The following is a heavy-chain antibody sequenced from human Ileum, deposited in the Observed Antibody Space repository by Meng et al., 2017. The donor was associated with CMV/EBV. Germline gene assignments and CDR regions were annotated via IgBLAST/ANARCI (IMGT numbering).Heavy chain of an antibody. CDR2: IYGSGGDT. CDR3: AKSIIPNKAYFDY. Sequence: GESLKISCAASGFTFSTYGMSWVRQAPGKGLEWVSYIYGSGGDTYYVDSVRGRFTISRDDSKNTLYLQMNSLRAEDTAVYYCAKSIIPNKAYFDYWGQGTLVTVSS. D-gene: IGHD2-21*01. J-gene: IGHJ4*02. V-gene: IGHV3-23*01. CDR1: GFTFSTYG.